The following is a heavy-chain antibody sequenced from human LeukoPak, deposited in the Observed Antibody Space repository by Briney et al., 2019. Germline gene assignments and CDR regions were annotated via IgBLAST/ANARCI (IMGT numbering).Heavy chain of an antibody. CDR2: IIPIFGTA. J-gene: IGHJ6*02. V-gene: IGHV1-69*13. CDR1: GGTFSSYA. D-gene: IGHD4-17*01. CDR3: ARDEGYGDYYYYYGMDV. Sequence: ASVKVSCKASGGTFSSYAISWVRQAPGQGLEWMGGIIPIFGTANCARKFQGRVTITADESTSTAYMELSSLRSEDTAVYYCARDEGYGDYYYYYGMDVWGQGTTVTVSS.